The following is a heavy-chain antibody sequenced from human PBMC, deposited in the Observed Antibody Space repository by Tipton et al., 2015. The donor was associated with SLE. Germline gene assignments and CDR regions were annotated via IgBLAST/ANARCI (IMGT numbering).Heavy chain of an antibody. V-gene: IGHV3-53*05. D-gene: IGHD3-10*01. CDR2: IYRGGTT. CDR1: GFSVSTNY. CDR3: AAGLLWFGECYY. Sequence: SLRLSCAASGFSVSTNYMSWVRQAPGKGLEWVSVIYRGGTTYYGDSVEGRVTISRDNSKNTLYLQMNSLRAEDTAVYYCAAGLLWFGECYYWGQGALVTVSS. J-gene: IGHJ4*02.